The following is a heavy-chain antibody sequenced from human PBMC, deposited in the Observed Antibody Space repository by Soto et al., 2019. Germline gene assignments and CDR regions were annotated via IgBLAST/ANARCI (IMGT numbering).Heavy chain of an antibody. J-gene: IGHJ5*02. D-gene: IGHD2-21*01. V-gene: IGHV4-39*01. Sequence: SETLSLTCTVSGGSISSSSYYWGWIRQPPGKGLEWIGSIYYSGSTYYNPSLKSRVTISVNTSKNQFSLKLSSVTAADTAVYYCARQPIPLNGFAPGGQGTLVTVS. CDR3: ARQPIPLNGFAP. CDR1: GGSISSSSYY. CDR2: IYYSGST.